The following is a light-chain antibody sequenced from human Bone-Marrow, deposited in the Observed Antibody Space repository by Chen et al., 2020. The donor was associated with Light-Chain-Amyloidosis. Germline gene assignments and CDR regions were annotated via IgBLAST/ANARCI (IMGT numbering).Light chain of an antibody. CDR1: QRISKF. J-gene: IGKJ2*01. CDR2: DAS. CDR3: QERTNWPLYT. Sequence: EIVLTQSPATLSLSPGERAALSCRASQRISKFLAWYQHKPGQAPRLLIYDASIRATGIPARFSGSGSGTDFTLTINSLEPEDFAVYYCQERTNWPLYTFGPGTKLEI. V-gene: IGKV3-11*01.